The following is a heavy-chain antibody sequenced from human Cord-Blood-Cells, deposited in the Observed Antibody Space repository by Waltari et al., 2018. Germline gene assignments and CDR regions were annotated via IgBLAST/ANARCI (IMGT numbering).Heavy chain of an antibody. D-gene: IGHD6-13*01. V-gene: IGHV3-15*01. CDR1: GFTFSNAW. J-gene: IGHJ3*02. CDR2: IKRKTDGGTT. Sequence: EVQLVESGGGLVKPGGSLRLSCAASGFTFSNAWMSWVRQAPGKGLEWVGRIKRKTDGGTTNYPAPVKGRFTISRDDSKNTLYLQMNSLKTEDTAVYYCTTDRIAAADAFDIWGQGTMVTVSS. CDR3: TTDRIAAADAFDI.